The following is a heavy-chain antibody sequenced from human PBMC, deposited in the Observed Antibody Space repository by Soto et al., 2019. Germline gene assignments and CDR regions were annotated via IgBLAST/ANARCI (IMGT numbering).Heavy chain of an antibody. V-gene: IGHV3-7*01. J-gene: IGHJ5*02. CDR2: IKPDGSEQ. CDR1: GFTFSSNW. D-gene: IGHD6-13*01. CDR3: ATVAWTAAAS. Sequence: EVQLVESGGGLVQPGGSLRLSCAASGFTFSSNWMNWVRQAPGKGLEWVATIKPDGSEQDYVDSVKGRFTISRDNAKNSVHLQMYSLRAEDTAVYYCATVAWTAAASWGQGTLVTVSS.